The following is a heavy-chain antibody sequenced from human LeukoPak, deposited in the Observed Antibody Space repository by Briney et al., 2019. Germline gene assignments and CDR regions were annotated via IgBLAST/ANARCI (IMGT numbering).Heavy chain of an antibody. J-gene: IGHJ4*02. CDR3: TRRRSSGYLDY. CDR2: IRRKGNSYAT. V-gene: IGHV3-73*01. CDR1: TXRGSD. D-gene: IGHD3-22*01. Sequence: TXRGSDMQGVREAWXKGVEGVGRIRRKGNSYATACAASVKGRLTISIHDSKNTAYLQMNSLKTEDTAVYYCTRRRSSGYLDYWGQGTLVTVSS.